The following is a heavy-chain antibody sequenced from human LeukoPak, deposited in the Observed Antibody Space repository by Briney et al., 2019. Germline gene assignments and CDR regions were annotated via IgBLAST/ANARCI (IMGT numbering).Heavy chain of an antibody. V-gene: IGHV4-34*01. CDR1: GGSFSGYY. J-gene: IGHJ6*03. CDR3: ARGDIVVLPAARYYYYYMDV. CDR2: INHSGST. D-gene: IGHD2-2*01. Sequence: PSETLSLTCAVCGGSFSGYYWSWIRQPPGKGLEWIGEINHSGSTNYNPSLKSRVTISVDTSKNQFSLKLSSVTAADTAVYYCARGDIVVLPAARYYYYYMDVWGKGTTVTVSS.